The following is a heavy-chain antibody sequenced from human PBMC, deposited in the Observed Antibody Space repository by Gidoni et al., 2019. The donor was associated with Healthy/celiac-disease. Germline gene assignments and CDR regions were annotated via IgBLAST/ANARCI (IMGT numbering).Heavy chain of an antibody. D-gene: IGHD2-2*01. V-gene: IGHV1-69*04. CDR2: IIPILGIA. J-gene: IGHJ5*02. CDR1: GGTFSSYA. Sequence: QVQLVQSRAEAQKPGSSVKVSCTASGGTFSSYAISWVRQAPGQGLEWMGRIIPILGIANYAQKFQGRVTITADKSTSTAYMELSSLRSEDTAVYYCARDHCSSTSCRRGAWFDPWGQGTLVTVSS. CDR3: ARDHCSSTSCRRGAWFDP.